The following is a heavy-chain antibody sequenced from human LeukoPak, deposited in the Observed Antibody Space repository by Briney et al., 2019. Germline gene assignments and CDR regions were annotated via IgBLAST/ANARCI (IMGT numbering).Heavy chain of an antibody. CDR1: NNFIRNGYY. J-gene: IGHJ3*02. CDR2: IYHSGST. V-gene: IGHV4-38-2*01. Sequence: PSETLSLTCAVSNNFIRNGYYWGWIGQPPGKGLEWIGSIYHSGSTYYNPSLKSRLTISLDTSKSHFSLNLSSVTAADTAVYYCARENYQGAFDIWGQGTMVTVSS. D-gene: IGHD1-7*01. CDR3: ARENYQGAFDI.